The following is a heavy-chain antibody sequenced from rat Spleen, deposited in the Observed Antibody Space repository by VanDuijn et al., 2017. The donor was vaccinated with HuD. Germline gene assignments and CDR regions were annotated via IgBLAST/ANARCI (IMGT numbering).Heavy chain of an antibody. CDR2: IWNNGGT. J-gene: IGHJ2*01. CDR3: SRGIDYFDY. Sequence: QIQLKESGPGLVQPSQTLSLTCSVSGLSLTSNSVSWIRQPPGKGLEWMGVIWNNGGTDYNSAMKSRLSISRDTSKNQVFLKMSSLQTDDTGTYYCSRGIDYFDYWGQGVMVTVSS. V-gene: IGHV2-47*01. CDR1: GLSLTSNS.